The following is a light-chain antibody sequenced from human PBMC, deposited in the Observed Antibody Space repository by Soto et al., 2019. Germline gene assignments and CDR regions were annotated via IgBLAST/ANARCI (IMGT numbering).Light chain of an antibody. Sequence: DIVMTQSPDSLAVSLGERATINCKSSQSVLYSSNNKNYLAWYQQKPRQPPKLLIYWASTRESGVPDRFSGSGSGTDFTLTISSLQAEDVAVYYCQQYYSTPTWTFGQGTKVEI. CDR3: QQYYSTPTWT. J-gene: IGKJ1*01. V-gene: IGKV4-1*01. CDR2: WAS. CDR1: QSVLYSSNNKNY.